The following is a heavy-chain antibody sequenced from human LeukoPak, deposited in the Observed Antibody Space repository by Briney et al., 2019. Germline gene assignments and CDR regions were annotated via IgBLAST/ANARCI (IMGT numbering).Heavy chain of an antibody. D-gene: IGHD3-10*01. CDR2: ISGSGGST. CDR1: GFTFITYA. V-gene: IGHV3-23*01. Sequence: GSLRLSCAASGFTFITYAISWVRPAPGKGLEWVSAISGSGGSTYYADSVKGRFTISRDNSKNTLYLQMNSLRAEDTAVYYCAKGVARGSGLYYYYGMDVWGQGTRSPSP. CDR3: AKGVARGSGLYYYYGMDV. J-gene: IGHJ6*02.